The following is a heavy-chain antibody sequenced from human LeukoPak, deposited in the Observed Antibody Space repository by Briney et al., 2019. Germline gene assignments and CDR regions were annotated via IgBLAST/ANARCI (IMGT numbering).Heavy chain of an antibody. CDR3: ARGRDSYGSGSYSDY. CDR1: GFSFSNYA. Sequence: PGGSLRLSCAASGFSFSNYAMSWVRQAPGKGLKWVSLISDSGGSTNYADSVKGRFIISRDNSRDTLYLQMNSLRAEDTAVYHCARGRDSYGSGSYSDYWGQGTLVTVSS. V-gene: IGHV3-23*01. J-gene: IGHJ4*02. D-gene: IGHD3-10*01. CDR2: ISDSGGST.